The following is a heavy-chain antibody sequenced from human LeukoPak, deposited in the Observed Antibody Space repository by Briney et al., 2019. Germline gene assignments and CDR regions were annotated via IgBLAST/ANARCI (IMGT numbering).Heavy chain of an antibody. J-gene: IGHJ4*02. D-gene: IGHD3-22*01. V-gene: IGHV4-59*01. Sequence: SETLSPTCAVYGGSFSGYYWSWIRQPPGKGLEWIGYIYYSGSTNYNPSLKSRVTISVDTSKNQFSLKLSSVTAADTAVYYCARNAVPYDSSGYYGDWGQGTLVTVSS. CDR1: GGSFSGYY. CDR2: IYYSGST. CDR3: ARNAVPYDSSGYYGD.